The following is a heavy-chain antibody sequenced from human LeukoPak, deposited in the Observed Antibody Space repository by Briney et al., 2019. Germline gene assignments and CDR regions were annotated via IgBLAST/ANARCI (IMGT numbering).Heavy chain of an antibody. J-gene: IGHJ4*02. Sequence: GGSLRLSCAASGFTFSSYSMNWVRQAPGKGLEWVSSISSSSYIYYADSVKGRFTISRDNAKNSLYLQMNSLRAEDTAVYYCARRGYGSGSYYKSDYWGQGTLVTVSS. CDR2: ISSSSYI. D-gene: IGHD3-10*01. CDR3: ARRGYGSGSYYKSDY. CDR1: GFTFSSYS. V-gene: IGHV3-21*01.